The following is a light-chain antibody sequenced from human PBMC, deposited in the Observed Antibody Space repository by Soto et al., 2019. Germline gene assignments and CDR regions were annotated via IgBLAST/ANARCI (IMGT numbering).Light chain of an antibody. CDR2: AAF. CDR1: QGISSY. CDR3: QQLNSYPLT. Sequence: DIQLTQSPSFLSASVGDRVTITCRASQGISSYLAWYQQKPGKAPKVLIYAAFNLQSGVPSRFSGSGSGTEFTLTISSLQPEDLATYYCQQLNSYPLTFGGGTKVEI. V-gene: IGKV1-9*01. J-gene: IGKJ4*01.